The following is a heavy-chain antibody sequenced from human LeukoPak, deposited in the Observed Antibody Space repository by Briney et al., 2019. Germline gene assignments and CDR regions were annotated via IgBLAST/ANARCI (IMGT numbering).Heavy chain of an antibody. CDR1: GGTFSSYA. V-gene: IGHV1-69*05. CDR3: ARDLSSLGSGYYDY. CDR2: RIPIFGKA. D-gene: IGHD3-3*01. Sequence: SSVKVSYKASGGTFSSYAISWVRHAPGQGLEWMGGRIPIFGKANYAQKFQGRVTITTDESTSTAYMELKSLRSEDTAVYYCARDLSSLGSGYYDYWGQGTLVTVSS. J-gene: IGHJ4*02.